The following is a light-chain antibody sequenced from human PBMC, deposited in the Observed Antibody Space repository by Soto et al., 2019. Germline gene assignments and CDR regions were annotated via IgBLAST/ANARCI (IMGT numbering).Light chain of an antibody. Sequence: DIVMTASPRARVDITGQAASINCRSSQSFVHSDRSTCLSWLQQRPGQPPRLLIYKVSNRFSGVPDRFSGSGAGTDFTLTISRVQAEDVAVYYCMHDTQFPQTFGRGTKVDIK. CDR2: KVS. CDR1: QSFVHSDRSTC. V-gene: IGKV2-24*01. CDR3: MHDTQFPQT. J-gene: IGKJ4*01.